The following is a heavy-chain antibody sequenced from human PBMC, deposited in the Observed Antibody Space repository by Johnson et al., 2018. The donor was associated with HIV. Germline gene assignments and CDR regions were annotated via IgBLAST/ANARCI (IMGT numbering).Heavy chain of an antibody. CDR2: INWNGGRT. D-gene: IGHD1-26*01. J-gene: IGHJ3*02. V-gene: IGHV3-20*04. CDR1: GFTFDDYD. CDR3: ARVQWGKWYRGNYGGAFDI. Sequence: EVQLVESGGGVVRPGGSLRLSCAASGFTFDDYDMKWVRQAPGKGLEWVSGINWNGGRTDYADSVKGRFTISRDNAKNSLHLQMNSLRVEDTAFYYCARVQWGKWYRGNYGGAFDIWGQGTMVTVSS.